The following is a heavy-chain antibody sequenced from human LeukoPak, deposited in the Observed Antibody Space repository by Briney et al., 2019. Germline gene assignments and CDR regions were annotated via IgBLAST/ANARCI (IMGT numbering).Heavy chain of an antibody. J-gene: IGHJ6*02. CDR1: GYTLTELS. Sequence: GASVKVSCKVSGYTLTELSMHWVRQAPGQGLEWMGWINPNSGGTNYAQKFQGRVTMTRDTSISTAYMELSRLRSDDTAVYYCARVRRYDFWSGLPYYGMDVWGQGTTVTVSS. CDR3: ARVRRYDFWSGLPYYGMDV. D-gene: IGHD3-3*01. V-gene: IGHV1-2*02. CDR2: INPNSGGT.